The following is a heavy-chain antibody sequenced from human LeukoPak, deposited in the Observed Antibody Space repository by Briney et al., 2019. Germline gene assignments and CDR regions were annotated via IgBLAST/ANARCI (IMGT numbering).Heavy chain of an antibody. CDR1: GGTFSSYA. Sequence: SVKVSCKASGGTFSSYAISWVRQAPGQGLEWMGGIIPIFGTANYAQKFQGRVTITADKSTSTAYMELSSLRSEDTAVYYCARGPIGYYYESSGYYSPHYWGQGTLVTVSS. V-gene: IGHV1-69*06. CDR2: IIPIFGTA. J-gene: IGHJ4*02. D-gene: IGHD3-22*01. CDR3: ARGPIGYYYESSGYYSPHY.